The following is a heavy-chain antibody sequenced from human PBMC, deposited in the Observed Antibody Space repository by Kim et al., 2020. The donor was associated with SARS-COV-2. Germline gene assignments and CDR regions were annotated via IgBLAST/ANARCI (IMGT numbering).Heavy chain of an antibody. CDR3: AKDVGGYDSSGYRQGFDY. D-gene: IGHD3-22*01. J-gene: IGHJ4*02. CDR1: GFTFSSYA. CDR2: ISGSGGST. Sequence: GGSLRLSCAASGFTFSSYAMSWVRQAPGKGLEWVSAISGSGGSTYYADSVKGRFTISRDNSKNTLYLQMNSLRAEDTAVYYCAKDVGGYDSSGYRQGFDYWGQGTLVTVSS. V-gene: IGHV3-23*01.